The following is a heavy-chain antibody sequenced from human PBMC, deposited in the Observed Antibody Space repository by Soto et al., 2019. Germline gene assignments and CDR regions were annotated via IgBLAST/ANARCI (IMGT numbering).Heavy chain of an antibody. CDR1: GGSMSEYF. V-gene: IGHV4-59*01. CDR3: ARGGYDGSGSPYPAY. D-gene: IGHD3-10*01. Sequence: PSETLSLTCIVSGGSMSEYFWSWIRQSPGKGLEWIGYIYYLGSTDYNPSLKSRVTISVDTSKRQFSLRLTSVTAADTAVYYCARGGYDGSGSPYPAYWGPGTQVTVSS. CDR2: IYYLGST. J-gene: IGHJ4*02.